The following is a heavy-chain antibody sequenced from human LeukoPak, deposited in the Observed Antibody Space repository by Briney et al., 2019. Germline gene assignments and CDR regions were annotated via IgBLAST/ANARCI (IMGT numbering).Heavy chain of an antibody. CDR3: ARGPYSYDSSGAFDI. Sequence: SGTLSLTCTVSGDSISGGVYYWSWIRQPAGKGLEWIGRISSSGSTNYNPSLKSRVTISVDTSKNQFSLKLSSVTAADTAVYFCARGPYSYDSSGAFDIWGQGTMVTVSS. D-gene: IGHD3-22*01. CDR2: ISSSGST. V-gene: IGHV4-61*02. J-gene: IGHJ3*02. CDR1: GDSISGGVYY.